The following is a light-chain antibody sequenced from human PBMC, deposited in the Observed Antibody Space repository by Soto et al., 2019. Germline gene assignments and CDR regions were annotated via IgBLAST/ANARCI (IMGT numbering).Light chain of an antibody. CDR2: EVS. Sequence: DIVMTQSPLSLPVTPGEASSISCRSIQILLHITGDTFLFWYLQKPGQSPQLLIYEVSTRVSGVPDRFSGSGSGTDFTIEISRVETDDVGIYYCMQSTQLPPTFGQGTRLEIK. CDR1: QILLHITGDTF. J-gene: IGKJ5*01. V-gene: IGKV2D-29*02. CDR3: MQSTQLPPT.